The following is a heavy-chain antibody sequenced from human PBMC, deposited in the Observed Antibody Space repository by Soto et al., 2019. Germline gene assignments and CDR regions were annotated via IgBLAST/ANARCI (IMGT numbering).Heavy chain of an antibody. D-gene: IGHD3-9*01. CDR3: ARGNVLRYFDWLFFDY. V-gene: IGHV4-59*01. J-gene: IGHJ4*02. CDR1: GGSISSYY. CDR2: IYYSGST. Sequence: SETLSLTCTVSGGSISSYYWSWIRQPPGKGLEWIGYIYYSGSTNYNPSLKSRVTISVDTSKNQFSLKLSSVTAADTAVYYCARGNVLRYFDWLFFDYWGQGTLVTVSS.